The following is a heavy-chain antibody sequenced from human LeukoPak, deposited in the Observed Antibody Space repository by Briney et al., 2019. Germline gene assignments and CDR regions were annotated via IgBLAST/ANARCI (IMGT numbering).Heavy chain of an antibody. J-gene: IGHJ4*02. CDR3: ARGNTNWEEINY. Sequence: PSETLSLTCTVSGGSISSYYWNWIRQPAGKGLEWIGRIYASGSTNYNPSLKSRVTMSVDTSKNQFSLKLSSVTAADTAVYYCARGNTNWEEINYWGQGTLVTVSS. CDR2: IYASGST. V-gene: IGHV4-4*07. CDR1: GGSISSYY. D-gene: IGHD1-1*01.